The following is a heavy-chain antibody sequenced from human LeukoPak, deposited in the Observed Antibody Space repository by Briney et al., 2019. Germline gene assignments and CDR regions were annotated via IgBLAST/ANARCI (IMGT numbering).Heavy chain of an antibody. CDR3: AKVLVDYYYMDV. CDR1: GFTFSSYG. Sequence: GGSLRLSCAASGFTFSSYGMHWVRQAPGKGLEWVAFIRYDGSNKYYADSVKGRFTISRDNSKNTLYLQMNSLRAEDTAVYYCAKVLVDYYYMDVWAKGPRSPSP. V-gene: IGHV3-30*02. J-gene: IGHJ6*03. CDR2: IRYDGSNK.